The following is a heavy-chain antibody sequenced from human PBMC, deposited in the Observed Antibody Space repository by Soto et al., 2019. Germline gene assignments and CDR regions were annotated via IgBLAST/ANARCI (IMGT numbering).Heavy chain of an antibody. J-gene: IGHJ5*02. V-gene: IGHV3-33*01. D-gene: IGHD6-13*01. Sequence: QVQLVESGGGVVQPGRSLRLSCAASGFTFSSYGMHWVRQAPGKGLEWVAVIWYDGSNKYYADSVKGRFTISRDNSKNTLYLQMNSLRAEDTAVYYCARGDKAAAGTGWFDPWGQGTLVTVSS. CDR2: IWYDGSNK. CDR3: ARGDKAAAGTGWFDP. CDR1: GFTFSSYG.